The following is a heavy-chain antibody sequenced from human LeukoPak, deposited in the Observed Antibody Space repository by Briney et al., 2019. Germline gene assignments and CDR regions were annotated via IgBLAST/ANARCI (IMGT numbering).Heavy chain of an antibody. V-gene: IGHV3-30*02. Sequence: PGGSLRLSCAASGFTFRNYGMHWVRLAPGKGLEWVAFIRHDGSIKYYVDSVKGRFTVSRDNSKNTLYLQMNSLRAEDTAVYYCAKDVNVGGDYFDYWGQGTLVTVSS. D-gene: IGHD3-10*01. CDR1: GFTFRNYG. J-gene: IGHJ4*02. CDR2: IRHDGSIK. CDR3: AKDVNVGGDYFDY.